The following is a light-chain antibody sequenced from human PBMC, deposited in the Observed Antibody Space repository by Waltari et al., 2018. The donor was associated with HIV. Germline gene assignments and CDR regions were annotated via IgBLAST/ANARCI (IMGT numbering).Light chain of an antibody. V-gene: IGLV1-40*01. J-gene: IGLJ1*01. Sequence: QSVLTQPPSVSGAPGQRVTISCTGSSCNIGAYDVHWYQHLPGRAPKLLIYANNSRPSGVPDRFSGSKSGTAASLAIAGLQIEDEGDYFCQSYDNSLRVSYVFSAGTRVTVL. CDR1: SCNIGAYD. CDR2: ANN. CDR3: QSYDNSLRVSYV.